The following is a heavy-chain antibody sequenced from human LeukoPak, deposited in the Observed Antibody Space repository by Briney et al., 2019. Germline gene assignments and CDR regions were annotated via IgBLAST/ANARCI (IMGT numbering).Heavy chain of an antibody. D-gene: IGHD4-17*01. CDR1: GLTFSNVW. V-gene: IGHV3-15*01. J-gene: IGHJ4*02. Sequence: GGSLRLSCAASGLTFSNVWMNRVRQAPGKGLEWVGRIKSRSDRGTTDYAAPVKGRFAVSRDDSKNTLFLQMNSLKTEDTAVYYCTTDIWVHNGVDYWGQGTLVTVSS. CDR2: IKSRSDRGTT. CDR3: TTDIWVHNGVDY.